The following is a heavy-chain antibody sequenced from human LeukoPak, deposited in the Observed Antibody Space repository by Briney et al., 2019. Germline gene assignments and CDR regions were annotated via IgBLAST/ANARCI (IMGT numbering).Heavy chain of an antibody. CDR2: IYHSGST. V-gene: IGHV4-38-2*02. CDR1: DYSISSVYY. CDR3: ARVGYSGYETDYYYGMDV. D-gene: IGHD5-12*01. Sequence: PSETLSLTCTVSDYSISSVYYWGWIRQPPGKGLEWIGSIYHSGSTYYNPSLKSRVTISVDTSKNQFSLKLSSVTAADTAVYYCARVGYSGYETDYYYGMDVWGQGTTVTVSS. J-gene: IGHJ6*02.